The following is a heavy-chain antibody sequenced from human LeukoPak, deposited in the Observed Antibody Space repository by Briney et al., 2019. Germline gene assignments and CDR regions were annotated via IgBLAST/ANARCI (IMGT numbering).Heavy chain of an antibody. V-gene: IGHV4-59*01. CDR2: IYYSGST. Sequence: SETLSLTCTVSGGSISSYYWSWIRQPPGKGLEWIGYIYYSGSTNYNPSLKSRVTISVDTSKNQFSLKLSSVTAADTAVYYCVSGYYDSSGYYCFDYWGQGTLVAVSS. J-gene: IGHJ4*02. CDR3: VSGYYDSSGYYCFDY. D-gene: IGHD3-22*01. CDR1: GGSISSYY.